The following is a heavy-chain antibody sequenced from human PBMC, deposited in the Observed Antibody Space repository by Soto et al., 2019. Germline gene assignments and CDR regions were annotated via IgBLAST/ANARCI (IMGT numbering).Heavy chain of an antibody. CDR1: GYTFTSYG. CDR2: ISAYNGNT. CDR3: ARDSMITFGGVIVIPDY. V-gene: IGHV1-18*04. J-gene: IGHJ4*02. D-gene: IGHD3-16*02. Sequence: QVQLVQSGAEVKKPGASVKVSCKASGYTFTSYGISWVRQAPGQGLEWMGWISAYNGNTNYAQKRQGRVTMTTDTTTSTAYMELRSLRSDDTAVYYCARDSMITFGGVIVIPDYWGQGTLVTVSS.